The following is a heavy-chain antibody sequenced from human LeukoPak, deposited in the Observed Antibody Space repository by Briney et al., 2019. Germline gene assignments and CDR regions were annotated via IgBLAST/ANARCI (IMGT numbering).Heavy chain of an antibody. J-gene: IGHJ3*02. CDR3: TNRVWQLNNAFDI. CDR1: GFTFSNAW. V-gene: IGHV3-15*01. D-gene: IGHD2-15*01. Sequence: GGSLRLSCAASGFTFSNAWMSWVRQAPGKGLEWVGRIKSKTDGGTTDYAAPVKGRFAISRDDSKNTLYLQMNSLKTEDTAVYYCTNRVWQLNNAFDIWGQGTMVTVSS. CDR2: IKSKTDGGTT.